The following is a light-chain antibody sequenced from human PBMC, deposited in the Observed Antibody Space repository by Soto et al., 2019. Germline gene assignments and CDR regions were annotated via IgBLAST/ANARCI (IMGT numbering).Light chain of an antibody. CDR2: AAS. Sequence: DIQMTQSPSTLSASVGDRVTITCRASQSISNWLAWYQKKPGKAPKLLIYAASTLQSGVPSRFSGSGSGTDFTLTINYLQSEDFATYYCQQYYSYPRAFGQGTKVDIK. V-gene: IGKV1-5*01. J-gene: IGKJ1*01. CDR3: QQYYSYPRA. CDR1: QSISNW.